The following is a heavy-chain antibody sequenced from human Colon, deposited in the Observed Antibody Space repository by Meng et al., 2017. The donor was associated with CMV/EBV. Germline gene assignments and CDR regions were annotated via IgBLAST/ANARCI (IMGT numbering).Heavy chain of an antibody. J-gene: IGHJ4*02. CDR3: ARARCSSTSCYLWEYYFDY. V-gene: IGHV4-30-4*08. CDR2: TYYSGST. D-gene: IGHD2-2*01. Sequence: LRLSCTVSGGSISSGDYYWTWIRQPPGKGLEWIGYTYYSGSTYYNPSVMSRVTISLDTTKNQVSLKLSSVTAADTAVYYCARARCSSTSCYLWEYYFDYWGQGTLVTVSS. CDR1: GGSISSGDYY.